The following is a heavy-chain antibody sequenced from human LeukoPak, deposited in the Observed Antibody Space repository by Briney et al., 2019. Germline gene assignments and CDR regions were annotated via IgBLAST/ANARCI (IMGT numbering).Heavy chain of an antibody. V-gene: IGHV3-7*01. D-gene: IGHD3-3*01. CDR1: GFTFSSYW. J-gene: IGHJ4*02. CDR3: ARDRDTDFWSGYYTNYFDY. CDR2: IRQDGSEK. Sequence: GGSLRLSCAASGFTFSSYWMSWVRQAPGKGLEWVANIRQDGSEKYYVDSVEGRFTISRDNAKNSLYLQMNSLRAEDTAVYYCARDRDTDFWSGYYTNYFDYWGQGTLVTVSS.